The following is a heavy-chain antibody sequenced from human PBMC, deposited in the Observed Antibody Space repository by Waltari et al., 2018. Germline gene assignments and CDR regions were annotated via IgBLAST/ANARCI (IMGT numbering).Heavy chain of an antibody. V-gene: IGHV4-39*01. CDR2: IYYSGST. CDR3: ARRFSGFGDEAWFDP. J-gene: IGHJ5*02. Sequence: QLQLQESGPGLVKPSETLSLTCTVSGGSISSSSYYWGWLRQPPGKGLEWIGSIYYSGSTYYNPALKRRVTISGDTSKNQFSLKLSSVTAADTAVYYCARRFSGFGDEAWFDPWGQGTLVTVSS. D-gene: IGHD3-10*01. CDR1: GGSISSSSYY.